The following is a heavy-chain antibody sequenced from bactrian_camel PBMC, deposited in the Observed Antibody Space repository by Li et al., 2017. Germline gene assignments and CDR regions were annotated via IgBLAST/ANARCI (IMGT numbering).Heavy chain of an antibody. D-gene: IGHD5*01. Sequence: QVQLVESGGGLVQPGGSLRLSCAASAFTFSKHWMYWVRQAPGKGLEWVSFIGNDGGATAYADSVKGRFTISRDNAKNTVYLQMNSLKSEDTALYYCAATGDSWGGDFGHWGQGTQVTVS. J-gene: IGHJ6*01. V-gene: IGHV3S1*01. CDR1: AFTFSKHW. CDR3: AATGDSWGGDFGH. CDR2: IGNDGGAT.